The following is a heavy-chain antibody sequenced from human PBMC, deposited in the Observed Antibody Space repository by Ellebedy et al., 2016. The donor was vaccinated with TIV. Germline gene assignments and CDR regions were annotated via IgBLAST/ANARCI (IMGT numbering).Heavy chain of an antibody. Sequence: SETLSLTXTVSGGSISSGGYYWSWIRQHPGKGLEWIGYIYYSGSTYYNPSLKSRVTISVDTSKNQFSLKLSSVTAADTAAYYCARGGTFDYWGQGTLVTVSS. V-gene: IGHV4-31*03. CDR1: GGSISSGGYY. D-gene: IGHD1-26*01. CDR3: ARGGTFDY. CDR2: IYYSGST. J-gene: IGHJ4*02.